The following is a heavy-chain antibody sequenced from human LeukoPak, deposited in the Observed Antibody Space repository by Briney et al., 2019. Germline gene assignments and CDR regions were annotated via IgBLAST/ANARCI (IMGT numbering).Heavy chain of an antibody. CDR2: IYTSGST. V-gene: IGHV4-61*02. J-gene: IGHJ4*02. D-gene: IGHD6-6*01. Sequence: SETLSLTCTVSGGSISSSSYYWSWIRQPAGKGLEWIGRIYTSGSTNYNPSLKSRVTMSVDTSKNQFSLKLSSVTAADTAVYYCASEPSSIAARPRFYYFDYWGQGTLVTVSS. CDR3: ASEPSSIAARPRFYYFDY. CDR1: GGSISSSSYY.